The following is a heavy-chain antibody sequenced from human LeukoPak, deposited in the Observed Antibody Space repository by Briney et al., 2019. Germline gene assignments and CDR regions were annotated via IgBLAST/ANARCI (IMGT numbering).Heavy chain of an antibody. CDR2: IYYSGST. CDR3: ARESSESGRYFDL. Sequence: SRTLSLTCTVSGGSISSGDYYWSWIGQPPGEGLEWIGYIYYSGSTYYNPSLKSRVTISVDTSKNQFSLKLSSVTAADTAVYYCARESSESGRYFDLWGRGTLVTVSS. J-gene: IGHJ2*01. CDR1: GGSISSGDYY. D-gene: IGHD3-10*01. V-gene: IGHV4-30-4*01.